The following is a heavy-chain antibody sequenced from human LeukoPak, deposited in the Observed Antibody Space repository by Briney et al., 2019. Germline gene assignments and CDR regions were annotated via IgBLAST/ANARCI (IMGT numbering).Heavy chain of an antibody. CDR1: GFTFSSYV. Sequence: GGSLRVSCETAGFTFSSYVMHWVRRTPGKGLVWVSRISHDGIISYADSVKGRFTISRDNAKNTLTLQMNSLRVEDTAVYFCARDWVYKIDYWGRGTLVTVSS. CDR2: ISHDGII. D-gene: IGHD5-24*01. CDR3: ARDWVYKIDY. V-gene: IGHV3-74*01. J-gene: IGHJ4*02.